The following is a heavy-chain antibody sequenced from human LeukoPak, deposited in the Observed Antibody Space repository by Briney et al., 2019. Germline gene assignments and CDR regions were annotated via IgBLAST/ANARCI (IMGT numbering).Heavy chain of an antibody. CDR2: ISWNSGSI. J-gene: IGHJ6*03. CDR3: ARINYAMIVARRLYYMDV. D-gene: IGHD3-22*01. Sequence: PGRSLRLSCAASGFTFDDYAMHWVRQAPGKGGEGVSGISWNSGSIDYAGSVKGGLTISRENAKNSLYLQMNSLRAEDMALYYCARINYAMIVARRLYYMDVWGKGPTVTLSS. V-gene: IGHV3-9*03. CDR1: GFTFDDYA.